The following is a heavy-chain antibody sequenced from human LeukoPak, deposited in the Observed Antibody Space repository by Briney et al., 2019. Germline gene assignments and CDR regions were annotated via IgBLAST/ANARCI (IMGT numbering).Heavy chain of an antibody. CDR2: ISYDGSNK. V-gene: IGHV3-30*18. CDR1: GFTFSSYG. J-gene: IGHJ4*02. Sequence: GGSLRLSCAASGFTFSSYGMHWVRQAPGKGLEWVAVISYDGSNKYYADSVKGRFTISRDNSKNTLYLQMNSLRAEDTAVYYCAKDRVYSSSWYWTPDYWGQGTLVTVSS. CDR3: AKDRVYSSSWYWTPDY. D-gene: IGHD6-13*01.